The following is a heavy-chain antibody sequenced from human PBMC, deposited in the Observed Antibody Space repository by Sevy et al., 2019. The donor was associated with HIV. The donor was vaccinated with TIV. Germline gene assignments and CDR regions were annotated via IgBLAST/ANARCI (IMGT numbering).Heavy chain of an antibody. CDR2: ISYDGSDK. J-gene: IGHJ6*02. D-gene: IGHD4-17*01. V-gene: IGHV3-30-3*01. CDR1: GFAFSNYYA. Sequence: GGSLRLSCAASGFAFSNYYAMHWVRQAPGKGLEWVALISYDGSDKYYADSVKGPFTVTRENFKNTLFLQMNSLTTKDTAVYYCARPRANYVDHYFFYAMDVWGQGTTVTVSS. CDR3: ARPRANYVDHYFFYAMDV.